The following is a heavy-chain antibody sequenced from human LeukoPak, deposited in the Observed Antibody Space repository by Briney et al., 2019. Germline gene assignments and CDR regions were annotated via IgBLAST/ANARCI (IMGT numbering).Heavy chain of an antibody. Sequence: GASVKVSCKASGGTFSSYAISWVRQAPGQGLEWMGGIIPIFGTANYAQKFQGRVTITTDESTSTAYMELSSLRSEDTAVYYCARGGYYYDSSGYYLLDAFDIWGQGTMVTVSS. CDR3: ARGGYYYDSSGYYLLDAFDI. D-gene: IGHD3-22*01. CDR1: GGTFSSYA. J-gene: IGHJ3*02. CDR2: IIPIFGTA. V-gene: IGHV1-69*05.